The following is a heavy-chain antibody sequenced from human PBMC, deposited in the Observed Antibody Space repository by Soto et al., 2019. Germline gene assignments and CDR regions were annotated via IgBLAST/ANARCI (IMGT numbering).Heavy chain of an antibody. CDR1: GGSIGRYY. D-gene: IGHD6-6*01. CDR2: IYDSENT. CDR3: ARHEKGSSFDH. V-gene: IGHV4-59*08. Sequence: SETLSLTCSVSGGSIGRYYWSWIRQSPGKGLEWIGFIYDSENTNYNPSLKSRVTISGDTSKNQLSLTLSSVTAADTAIYYCARHEKGSSFDHGGQGALVTVSP. J-gene: IGHJ4*02.